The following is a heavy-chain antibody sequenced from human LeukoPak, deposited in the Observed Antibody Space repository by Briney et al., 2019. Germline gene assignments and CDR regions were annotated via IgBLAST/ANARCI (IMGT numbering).Heavy chain of an antibody. CDR2: INPNSGGT. D-gene: IGHD6-13*01. CDR1: GYTFTGYY. V-gene: IGHV1-2*02. Sequence: ASVKVSCKASGYTFTGYYMHWVRQAPGQGLEWMGWINPNSGGTNYAQKFQGRVTMTRDTSISTAYMELSRLRSDDTAVYYCASFTRIAPRSDYYYMDDWGKGTTVTVSS. CDR3: ASFTRIAPRSDYYYMDD. J-gene: IGHJ6*03.